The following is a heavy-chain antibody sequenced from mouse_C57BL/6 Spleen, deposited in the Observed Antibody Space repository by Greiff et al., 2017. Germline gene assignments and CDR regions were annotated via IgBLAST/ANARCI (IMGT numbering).Heavy chain of an antibody. Sequence: VQLQQSGAELVKPGASVKLSCTASGFNIKDYYMHWVKQRTEQGLEWIGRIDPEDGEPKYAPKFQGKATITAATSSTTAYLLLSSLTAEDATVYYCASPLSGGYFDVWGTGTTVTVSS. D-gene: IGHD4-1*01. CDR3: ASPLSGGYFDV. V-gene: IGHV14-2*01. CDR2: IDPEDGEP. J-gene: IGHJ1*03. CDR1: GFNIKDYY.